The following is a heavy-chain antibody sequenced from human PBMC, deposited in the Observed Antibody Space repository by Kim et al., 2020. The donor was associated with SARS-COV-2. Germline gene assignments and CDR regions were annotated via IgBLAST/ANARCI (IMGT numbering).Heavy chain of an antibody. CDR3: AKGRYDILTGPVDY. Sequence: GGSLRLSCAASGFTFDDYAMHWVRQAPGKGLEWVSGISWNSGSIGYADSVKGRFTISRDNAKNSLYLQMNSLRAEDTALYYCAKGRYDILTGPVDYWGQGTLVTVSS. CDR2: ISWNSGSI. CDR1: GFTFDDYA. D-gene: IGHD3-9*01. J-gene: IGHJ4*02. V-gene: IGHV3-9*01.